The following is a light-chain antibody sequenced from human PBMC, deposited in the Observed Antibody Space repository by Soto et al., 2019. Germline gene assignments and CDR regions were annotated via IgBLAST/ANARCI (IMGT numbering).Light chain of an antibody. CDR1: QGIRND. V-gene: IGKV1-6*01. Sequence: AIQMTQWPSSLSASVGDRVSVTCRASQGIRNDLGWYQQKPGKAPKLLIYAASSLQSGVPSRFSRSGSGTDFTLTISSLQPDDFATYYCQQYNTFLTFGGGTKVDIK. CDR2: AAS. J-gene: IGKJ4*01. CDR3: QQYNTFLT.